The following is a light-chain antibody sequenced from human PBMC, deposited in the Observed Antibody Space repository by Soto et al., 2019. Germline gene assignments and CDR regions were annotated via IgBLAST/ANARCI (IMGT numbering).Light chain of an antibody. CDR3: LWSNRYST. Sequence: QMNMTRSSLCLYVEDRVTITCRASQSISSYLNWYQQKPVNAPKLLISKASSLESGVPSRCSGSGSGTEFTLTISSLQADDFATYYCLWSNRYSTFGQGTKVDIK. CDR1: QSISSY. V-gene: IGKV1-5*03. J-gene: IGKJ1*01. CDR2: KAS.